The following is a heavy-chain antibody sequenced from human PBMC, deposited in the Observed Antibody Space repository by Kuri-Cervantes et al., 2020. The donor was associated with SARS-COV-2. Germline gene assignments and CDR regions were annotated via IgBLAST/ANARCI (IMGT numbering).Heavy chain of an antibody. D-gene: IGHD6-13*01. J-gene: IGHJ4*02. Sequence: GESLKISCAASGFTVSDYYMTWVRQAPGKGLEWVSVIYVHRTEYADSVKGRFTISRDNSNNTVYLQMNSLRAEDAAVYYCARGRYTNSWYYFDYWGQGTLSPSPQ. CDR1: GFTVSDYY. CDR3: ARGRYTNSWYYFDY. CDR2: IYVHRT. V-gene: IGHV3-53*01.